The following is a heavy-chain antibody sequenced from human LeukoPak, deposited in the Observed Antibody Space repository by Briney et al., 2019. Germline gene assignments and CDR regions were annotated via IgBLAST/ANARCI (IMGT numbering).Heavy chain of an antibody. CDR3: AKSDTYCSSTSCYRLGVDV. V-gene: IGHV3-73*01. Sequence: PGGSLRLSRAASGFTFSGSAMHWVRQASGKGLEWVGRIRSKANSYATAYAASVKGRFTISRDDSKNTAYLQMNSLRAEDTAVYYCAKSDTYCSSTSCYRLGVDVWGQGTTVTVSS. CDR1: GFTFSGSA. D-gene: IGHD2-2*01. J-gene: IGHJ6*02. CDR2: IRSKANSYAT.